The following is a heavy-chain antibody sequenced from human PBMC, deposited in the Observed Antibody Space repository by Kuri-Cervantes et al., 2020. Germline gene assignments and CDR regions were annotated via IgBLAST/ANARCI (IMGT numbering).Heavy chain of an antibody. J-gene: IGHJ5*02. CDR3: ASLTGTRNSFDP. D-gene: IGHD1-7*01. V-gene: IGHV1-8*01. CDR2: MNHNSGNT. CDR1: GYTFTSYD. Sequence: ASVQVSCKASGYTFTSYDINWVRQATAQGLEGMGWMNHNSGNTGYEQKCQGRVTITRNTSISTAYMELSRLRSDDTAVDYCASLTGTRNSFDPWGQGTLVTVSS.